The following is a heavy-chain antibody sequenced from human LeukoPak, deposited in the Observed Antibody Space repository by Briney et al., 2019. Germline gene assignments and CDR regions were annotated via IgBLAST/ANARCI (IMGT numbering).Heavy chain of an antibody. CDR1: GGTFCSYA. CDR2: IIPILGIA. J-gene: IGHJ6*02. V-gene: IGHV1-69*04. Sequence: GASVKVSCKASGGTFCSYAISWVRQAPGQGLEWMGRIIPILGIANYAQKFQGRVTITADKSTSTAYMELSSLRSEDTAVYYCARDHAPLWFGEFTGYYYGMDVWGQGTTVTVSS. D-gene: IGHD3-10*01. CDR3: ARDHAPLWFGEFTGYYYGMDV.